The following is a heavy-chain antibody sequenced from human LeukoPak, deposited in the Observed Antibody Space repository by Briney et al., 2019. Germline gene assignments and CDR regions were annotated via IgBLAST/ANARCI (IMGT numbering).Heavy chain of an antibody. Sequence: GASVKVSCKASGYTFTSYGISWVRQAPGQGLEWMGWISAYNGNTNYAQKLQGRVTITTDTSTSTAYMELRSLRSDDTAVYYCARSISIVVVPAAIDYFDYWGQGTLVTVSS. CDR2: ISAYNGNT. D-gene: IGHD2-2*02. J-gene: IGHJ4*02. CDR1: GYTFTSYG. CDR3: ARSISIVVVPAAIDYFDY. V-gene: IGHV1-18*01.